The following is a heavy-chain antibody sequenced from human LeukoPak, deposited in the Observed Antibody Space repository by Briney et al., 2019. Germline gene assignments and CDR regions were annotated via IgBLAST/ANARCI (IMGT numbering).Heavy chain of an antibody. D-gene: IGHD2-15*01. CDR1: GFTFSSYS. V-gene: IGHV3-48*01. J-gene: IGHJ3*02. Sequence: GGSLRLSCAASGFTFSSYSMNWVRQAPGKGLEWVSYISSSSSTIYYADSVKGRFTISGDNAKNSLYLQMNSLRAEDTAVYYCARGRGGNAFDIWGQGTMVTVSS. CDR2: ISSSSSTI. CDR3: ARGRGGNAFDI.